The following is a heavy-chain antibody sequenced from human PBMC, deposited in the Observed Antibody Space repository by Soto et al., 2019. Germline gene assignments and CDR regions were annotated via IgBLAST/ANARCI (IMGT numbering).Heavy chain of an antibody. J-gene: IGHJ5*02. V-gene: IGHV5-51*01. CDR2: IYPGDSDT. CDR3: GEPPKASSGTVDP. D-gene: IGHD1-1*01. Sequence: PGESLKISCKGSGYSFTTHWIGWVRQTPGKGLEWMGIIYPGDSDTRYSPSFQGQVTISADTSITTAYLQWSSLKASDTAMYYCGEPPKASSGTVDPWGQGTLVTVSS. CDR1: GYSFTTHW.